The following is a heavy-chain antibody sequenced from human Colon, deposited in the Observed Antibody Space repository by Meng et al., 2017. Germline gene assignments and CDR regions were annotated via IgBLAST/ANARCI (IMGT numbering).Heavy chain of an antibody. Sequence: QVHRQESGPGLVRPSETLSLTCTVSGGSVSSGSYYWSWIRQSPGKGLEWIGYIYYTGNTNYNPSLASRVSMSLDTSKNHFSLHLTSVTAADTAIYYCARVNGDFDEAWFDPWGQGTLVTVSS. D-gene: IGHD4-17*01. V-gene: IGHV4-61*03. CDR1: GGSVSSGSYY. J-gene: IGHJ5*02. CDR3: ARVNGDFDEAWFDP. CDR2: IYYTGNT.